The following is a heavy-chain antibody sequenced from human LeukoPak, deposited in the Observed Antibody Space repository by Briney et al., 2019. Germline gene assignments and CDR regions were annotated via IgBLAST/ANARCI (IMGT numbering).Heavy chain of an antibody. J-gene: IGHJ3*02. CDR2: ISYDGSNK. V-gene: IGHV3-30*18. Sequence: PGGSLRLSCAASGFTFSSYGMHWVRQAPGKGLEWVAVISYDGSNKYYADSVKGRFTISRDNSKNTLYLQMNSLRAEDTAVYYCAKLIGSYYDAFDIWGQGTMVTVSS. D-gene: IGHD1-26*01. CDR3: AKLIGSYYDAFDI. CDR1: GFTFSSYG.